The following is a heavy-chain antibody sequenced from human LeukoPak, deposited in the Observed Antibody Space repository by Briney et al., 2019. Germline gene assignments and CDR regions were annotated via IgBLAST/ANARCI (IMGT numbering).Heavy chain of an antibody. CDR2: MNPNSGNT. CDR3: ARDGIYGGNPNFDY. D-gene: IGHD4-23*01. Sequence: ASVKVSCKASGYTFTSYDINWVRQATGQGLEWMGWMNPNSGNTGYAQKFQGRVTMTRNTSISTAYMELSSLRSEDTAVYYCARDGIYGGNPNFDYWGQGTLVTVSS. CDR1: GYTFTSYD. V-gene: IGHV1-8*01. J-gene: IGHJ4*02.